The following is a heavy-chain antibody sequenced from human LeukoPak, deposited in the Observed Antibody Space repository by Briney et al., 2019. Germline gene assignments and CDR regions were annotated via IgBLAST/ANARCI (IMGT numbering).Heavy chain of an antibody. Sequence: ASVKVSCKASGYTFTSYYMHWVRQAPGQGLEWRGIINPSAGSTSYAQKFQGRVTMTRDTSTSTVYMELSSLRSEDPAVYYCASTLVAAAPFDYWGQGTLVTVSS. V-gene: IGHV1-46*01. CDR2: INPSAGST. CDR1: GYTFTSYY. J-gene: IGHJ4*02. D-gene: IGHD2-15*01. CDR3: ASTLVAAAPFDY.